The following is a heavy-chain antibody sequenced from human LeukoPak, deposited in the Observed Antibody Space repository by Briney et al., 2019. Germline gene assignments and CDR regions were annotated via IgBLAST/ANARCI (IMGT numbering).Heavy chain of an antibody. V-gene: IGHV4-39*07. J-gene: IGHJ4*02. CDR1: GASLSGSSYY. CDR2: IYYSGNT. Sequence: SETLSLTCTVAGASLSGSSYYWGWFRLPPGKGLEWIGSIYYSGNTYYNPSLKSRVTISVDTSKNQFSLRLSSVTAADTAVYYCARLTVAYYFDYWGQGTLVTVSS. CDR3: ARLTVAYYFDY. D-gene: IGHD4-23*01.